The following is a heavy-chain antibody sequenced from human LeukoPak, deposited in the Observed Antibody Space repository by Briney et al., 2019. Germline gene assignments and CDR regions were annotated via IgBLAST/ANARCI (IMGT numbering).Heavy chain of an antibody. CDR2: IIPIFGTA. J-gene: IGHJ5*02. Sequence: SVKVSCKASGGTFSSYAISWVRQAPGQGLEWMGGIIPIFGTANYAQKFQGRVTITTDESTSTAYMELSSLRSEDTAVYYCARVGYSTMVRGVKMLDSFDPWGQGTLVTVSS. CDR3: ARVGYSTMVRGVKMLDSFDP. CDR1: GGTFSSYA. V-gene: IGHV1-69*05. D-gene: IGHD3-10*01.